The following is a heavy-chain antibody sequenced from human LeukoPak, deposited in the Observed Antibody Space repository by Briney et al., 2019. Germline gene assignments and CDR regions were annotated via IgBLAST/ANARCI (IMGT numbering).Heavy chain of an antibody. CDR3: AREITMVRGAEDY. CDR1: GFTFSDYY. V-gene: IGHV3-11*01. Sequence: PGGSLRLSCAASGFTFSDYYMSWIRQAPGKGLEWVSYISSSDNTIYYADSVKGRFTISRDNAKNSLYLQMNSLRAEDTAVYYCAREITMVRGAEDYWGQGTLVTVSS. D-gene: IGHD3-10*01. J-gene: IGHJ4*02. CDR2: ISSSDNTI.